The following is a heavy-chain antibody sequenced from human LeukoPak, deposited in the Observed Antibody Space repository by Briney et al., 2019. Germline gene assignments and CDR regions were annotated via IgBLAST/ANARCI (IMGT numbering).Heavy chain of an antibody. V-gene: IGHV4-39*07. J-gene: IGHJ4*02. CDR2: IYYTGST. Sequence: SETLSLTCTVSGGSISSSSYYWGWIRQPPGKGLEWIGSIYYTGSTYYNPSLKSRVTISVDTSKNQFSLKLRSVTAADTAVSYCARTYYDILTGYRPDYWGQGTLVTVSS. CDR3: ARTYYDILTGYRPDY. CDR1: GGSISSSSYY. D-gene: IGHD3-9*01.